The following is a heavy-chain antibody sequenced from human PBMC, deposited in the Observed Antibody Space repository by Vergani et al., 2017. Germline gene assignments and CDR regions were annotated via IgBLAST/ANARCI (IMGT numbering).Heavy chain of an antibody. CDR2: IKQDGTEK. D-gene: IGHD3/OR15-3a*01. J-gene: IGHJ5*02. CDR3: ARDSNPYDFWTNIWFDL. V-gene: IGHV3-7*01. Sequence: EVQLLESGGGLVQPGGSLRLSCGGSGFALSGYWMSWVRQAPGKGLEWVANIKQDGTEKYYADSVKGRFSISRDNVNHSIYLQLDSLRAEDTAVYYCARDSNPYDFWTNIWFDLWGQGTLVTVSS. CDR1: GFALSGYW.